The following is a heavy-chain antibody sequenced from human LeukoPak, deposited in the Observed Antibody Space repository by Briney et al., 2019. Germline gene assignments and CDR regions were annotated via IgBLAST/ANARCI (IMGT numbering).Heavy chain of an antibody. CDR1: GFPFSIFG. CDR2: IWYDGSNK. J-gene: IGHJ6*02. Sequence: PGGSLRLPFAASGFPFSIFGMHWVRQAPGKGLEWVAVIWYDGSNKYYADSVKGRFTISRDNSKNTLYLQMNSLRAEDTAVYYCARDSGMDVWGQGTTVTVSS. CDR3: ARDSGMDV. V-gene: IGHV3-33*01.